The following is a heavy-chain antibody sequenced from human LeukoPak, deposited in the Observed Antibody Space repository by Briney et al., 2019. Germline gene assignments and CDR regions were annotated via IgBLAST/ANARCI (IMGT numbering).Heavy chain of an antibody. J-gene: IGHJ6*03. D-gene: IGHD3-10*01. V-gene: IGHV4-61*02. Sequence: SETLSLTCTVSGGSISSGSYYWSWIWQPAGKGLEWIGRIYTSGSTHYNPSLKSRVPLSVDTSKNQFSLKLSSVTAADTAVYYCARDKVVTMVRGAIPTVYYYYYMDVWGKGTTVTISS. CDR2: IYTSGST. CDR1: GGSISSGSYY. CDR3: ARDKVVTMVRGAIPTVYYYYYMDV.